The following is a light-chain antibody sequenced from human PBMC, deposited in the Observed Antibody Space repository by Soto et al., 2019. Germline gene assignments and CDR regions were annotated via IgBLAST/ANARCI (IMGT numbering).Light chain of an antibody. CDR2: TAS. J-gene: IGKJ5*01. CDR3: QQGYSTPIS. V-gene: IGKV1-39*01. CDR1: QSISSH. Sequence: DIRMTQSPSSLSASVGDTVTITCRASQSISSHLNWYQQKPGKAPNLLMYTASNLQSGVPSRFSGSGSGTDFALTISSLQPEDFATYYCQQGYSTPISFGQGNDWRL.